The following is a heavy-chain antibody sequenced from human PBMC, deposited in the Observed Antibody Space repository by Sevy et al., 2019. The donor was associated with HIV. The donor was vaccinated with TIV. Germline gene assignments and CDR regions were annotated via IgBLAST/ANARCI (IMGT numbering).Heavy chain of an antibody. CDR1: GYTFTGYY. Sequence: ASVKVSCKASGYTFTGYYMHWVRQAPGQGLEWMGWINPNSGGTNYAQKFQGRVTMTRDTSISTAYMELSRLRSDDTAVYYCARPKSSGWYPSSFDYWGQEPWSPSPQ. CDR2: INPNSGGT. V-gene: IGHV1-2*02. D-gene: IGHD6-19*01. CDR3: ARPKSSGWYPSSFDY. J-gene: IGHJ4*01.